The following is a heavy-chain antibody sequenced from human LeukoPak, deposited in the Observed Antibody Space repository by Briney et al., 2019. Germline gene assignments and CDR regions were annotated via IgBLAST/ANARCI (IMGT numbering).Heavy chain of an antibody. CDR1: GFTFDDYA. CDR2: ISWDGDST. V-gene: IGHV3-43D*03. D-gene: IGHD3-10*01. CDR3: AMGVRGVITLFGGMDV. Sequence: GGSLRLSCAASGFTFDDYAMHWVRQAPGKGLECVSLISWDGDSTYYADSVKGRFTISRDNNKNSLYLQMNSLRAEDTAVYYCAMGVRGVITLFGGMDVWGKGTTVTVSS. J-gene: IGHJ6*04.